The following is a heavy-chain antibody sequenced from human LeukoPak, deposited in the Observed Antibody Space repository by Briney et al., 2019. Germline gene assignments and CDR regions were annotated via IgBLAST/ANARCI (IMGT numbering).Heavy chain of an antibody. D-gene: IGHD5-18*01. Sequence: GGSLRLSCAAPGFTFSSYSMNWVRQAPGKGLEWVSYISSSSTIIYYAGSVEGRFTMSRDNSKNTLYPQMNSLRADDTAIYYCAKNDGYRYGRNYGMDVWGQGTTVTVSS. V-gene: IGHV3-48*01. CDR1: GFTFSSYS. CDR3: AKNDGYRYGRNYGMDV. J-gene: IGHJ6*02. CDR2: ISSSSTII.